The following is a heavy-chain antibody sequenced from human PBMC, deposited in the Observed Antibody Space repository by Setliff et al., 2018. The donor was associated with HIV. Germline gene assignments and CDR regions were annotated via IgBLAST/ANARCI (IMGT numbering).Heavy chain of an antibody. CDR2: ISSSDYM. V-gene: IGHV3-21*01. CDR3: AREMGSTHQAFDI. J-gene: IGHJ3*02. CDR1: GFTFSTYA. D-gene: IGHD2-15*01. Sequence: PGGSLRLSCAASGFTFSTYAMGWVRQAPGKGLEWISSISSSDYMYYADSVKGRFTISRDNAKNSLYLQMSSLRAEDTAVYYCAREMGSTHQAFDIWGQGTMVTVSS.